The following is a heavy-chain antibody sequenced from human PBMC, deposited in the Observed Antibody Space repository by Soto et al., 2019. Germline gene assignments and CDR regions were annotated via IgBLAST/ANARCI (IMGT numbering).Heavy chain of an antibody. J-gene: IGHJ5*02. CDR3: AEWARYCSGADCRA. Sequence: EVQLLESGGGLVQPGGSLRLSCAASGFPFSSRAMSWVRQAPGKGLEWVSAISGSGTITYYAASVKGRFTISRDTPKNTLYLQMNSLRADDTAVYYCAEWARYCSGADCRAWGQGTLVTVSS. V-gene: IGHV3-23*01. CDR2: ISGSGTIT. CDR1: GFPFSSRA. D-gene: IGHD2-15*01.